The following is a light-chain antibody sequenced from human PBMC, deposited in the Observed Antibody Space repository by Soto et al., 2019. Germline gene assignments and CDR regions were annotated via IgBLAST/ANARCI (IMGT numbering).Light chain of an antibody. Sequence: EIVLTQSPGTLSLSPGERATLSCRASQSVSSNYLVWYQQKPGQAPRLLIYGASSRATGIPDRFSGSGSGTEFTLTISSLQPDDFATYYCQHYNSYSEAFGQGTKVDIK. CDR1: QSVSSNY. CDR2: GAS. J-gene: IGKJ1*01. V-gene: IGKV3-20*01. CDR3: QHYNSYSEA.